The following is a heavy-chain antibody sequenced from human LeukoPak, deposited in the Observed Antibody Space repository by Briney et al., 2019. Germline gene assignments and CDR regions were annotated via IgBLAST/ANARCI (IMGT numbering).Heavy chain of an antibody. Sequence: SETLSLTCTVSGGSIRSYYWTWIRQPPGKGLEWIGYVYYSGSTNYNPSLKSRVTISIDTSKNQFSLKLSSVTAAGTAVYYCATEIAAAGSTWFDPWGQGTLVTVSS. CDR2: VYYSGST. CDR1: GGSIRSYY. V-gene: IGHV4-59*01. D-gene: IGHD6-13*01. J-gene: IGHJ5*02. CDR3: ATEIAAAGSTWFDP.